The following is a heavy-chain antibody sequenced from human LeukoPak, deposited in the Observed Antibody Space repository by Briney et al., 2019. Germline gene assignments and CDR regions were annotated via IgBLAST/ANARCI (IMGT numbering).Heavy chain of an antibody. CDR3: ARGGDYYDSSGPDY. J-gene: IGHJ4*02. V-gene: IGHV1-69*13. D-gene: IGHD3-22*01. CDR1: GGTFCSYA. Sequence: SVKVSCKASGGTFCSYAISWVRQAPGQGLEWMGGIIPIFGTANYAQKFQGRVTITADESTSTAYMELSSLRSEDTAVYYCARGGDYYDSSGPDYWGQGTLVTVSS. CDR2: IIPIFGTA.